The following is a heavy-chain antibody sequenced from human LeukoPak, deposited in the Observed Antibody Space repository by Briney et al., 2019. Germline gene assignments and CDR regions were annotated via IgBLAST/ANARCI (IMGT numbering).Heavy chain of an antibody. D-gene: IGHD3-10*01. CDR1: GFTFSSHV. CDR2: IKRKIDGETT. J-gene: IGHJ4*02. CDR3: TTLSFVWFGDDY. Sequence: KTGGSLRLSCAAAGFTFSSHVMHWVRQAPGKGLEWVGRIKRKIDGETTDYAAPVKGRFTISRDDSKSTLYLQMNSLKSEDTAVYYCTTLSFVWFGDDYWGQGTLVTVSS. V-gene: IGHV3-15*01.